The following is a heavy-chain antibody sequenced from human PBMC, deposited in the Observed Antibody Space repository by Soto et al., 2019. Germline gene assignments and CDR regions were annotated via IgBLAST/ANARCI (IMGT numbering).Heavy chain of an antibody. CDR1: GFTFSSYG. D-gene: IGHD3-22*01. Sequence: QVQRVESGGGVVQPGRSLRLSCAASGFTFSSYGMYWVRQAPGKGLEWVAVISYDGSNKYYADSVKGRFTISRDISKKTLSLQMNSLRVEDTAVYYCAKEENFYDTTPWGIDYWGQGTLVSVSS. CDR2: ISYDGSNK. CDR3: AKEENFYDTTPWGIDY. J-gene: IGHJ4*02. V-gene: IGHV3-30*18.